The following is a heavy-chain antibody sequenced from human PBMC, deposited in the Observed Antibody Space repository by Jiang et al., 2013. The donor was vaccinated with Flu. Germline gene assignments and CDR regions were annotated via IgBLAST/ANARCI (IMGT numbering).Heavy chain of an antibody. CDR3: AKDISSGVTMVRGVIEGFDY. CDR1: GFTFDDYA. J-gene: IGHJ4*02. D-gene: IGHD3-10*01. Sequence: QLVESGGGLVQPGRSLRLSCAASGFTFDDYAMHWVRQAPGKGLEWVSGISWNSGSIGYADSVKGRFTISRDNAKNSLYLQMNSLRAEDTALYYCAKDISSGVTMVRGVIEGFDYWGQGTLVTVSS. CDR2: ISWNSGSI. V-gene: IGHV3-9*01.